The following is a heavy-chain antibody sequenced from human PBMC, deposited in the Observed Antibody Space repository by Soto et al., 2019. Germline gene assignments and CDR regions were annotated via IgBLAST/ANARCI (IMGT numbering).Heavy chain of an antibody. Sequence: PGESLKISCKGSGYSFTSYWIGWVRQMPGKGLEWMGIIYPGDSDTRYSPSFQGQVTISADKSISTAYLQWSSLKASDTAMYYCARHTGKWESPPRGAFDIWGQGTMVTVSS. CDR1: GYSFTSYW. CDR3: ARHTGKWESPPRGAFDI. V-gene: IGHV5-51*01. J-gene: IGHJ3*02. CDR2: IYPGDSDT. D-gene: IGHD1-26*01.